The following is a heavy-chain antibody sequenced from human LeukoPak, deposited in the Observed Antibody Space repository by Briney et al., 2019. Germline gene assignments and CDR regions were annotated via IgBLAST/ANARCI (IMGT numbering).Heavy chain of an antibody. Sequence: ASVKVSCKASRYTLNELSIHWVRQAPGKGLEWMGGFDPEDGETIHAQKFRGRLTMTEDTSTDTAYMELSSLRSDDTAVYYCTTDLDYWGQGSLVTVSS. V-gene: IGHV1-24*01. J-gene: IGHJ4*02. CDR3: TTDLDY. CDR2: FDPEDGET. CDR1: RYTLNELS.